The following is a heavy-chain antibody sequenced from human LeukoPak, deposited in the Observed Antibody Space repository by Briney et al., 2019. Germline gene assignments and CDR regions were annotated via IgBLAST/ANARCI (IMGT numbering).Heavy chain of an antibody. V-gene: IGHV4-59*01. CDR3: ARGLSGYDYSNWFDP. Sequence: SETLSLTCTVSGGSISSYYWSWIRHPPGKGLEWIGYIYYSGSTNYNPSLKSRVTISVDTSKNQFSLKLSSVTAADTAVYYCARGLSGYDYSNWFDPWGQGTLVTVSS. CDR2: IYYSGST. D-gene: IGHD5-12*01. CDR1: GGSISSYY. J-gene: IGHJ5*02.